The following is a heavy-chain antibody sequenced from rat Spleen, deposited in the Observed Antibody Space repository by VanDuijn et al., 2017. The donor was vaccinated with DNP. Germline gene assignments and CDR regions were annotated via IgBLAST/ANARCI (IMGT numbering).Heavy chain of an antibody. D-gene: IGHD5-1*01. J-gene: IGHJ2*01. Sequence: EVQLQESGPGLVKPSQSLSLTCSVTGYSITSGFRWTWIRKFPGNKLEWMGYINSEGSTDYNPSLKSRVSITRDTSKNQFFLKINSVTTEDTATYYCAIQLGVFDYWGQGVMVTVSS. CDR2: INSEGST. CDR1: GYSITSGFR. CDR3: AIQLGVFDY. V-gene: IGHV3-3*01.